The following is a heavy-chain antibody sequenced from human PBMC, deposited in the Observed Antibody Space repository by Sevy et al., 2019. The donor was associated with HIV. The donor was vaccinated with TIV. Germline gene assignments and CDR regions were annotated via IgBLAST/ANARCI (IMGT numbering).Heavy chain of an antibody. Sequence: GGSLRLSCAASGFTFSSYGMHWVRQAPGKGLEWVAVISYDGSNKYYADSVKGRLTISRDNSKNTLYLQMNSLRAEDTAVHYCAKPIGIAAAGTFDYWGQGTLVTVSS. V-gene: IGHV3-30*18. CDR1: GFTFSSYG. CDR3: AKPIGIAAAGTFDY. J-gene: IGHJ4*02. D-gene: IGHD6-13*01. CDR2: ISYDGSNK.